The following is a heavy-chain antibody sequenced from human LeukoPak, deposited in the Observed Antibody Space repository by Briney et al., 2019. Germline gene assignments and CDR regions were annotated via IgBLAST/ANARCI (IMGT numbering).Heavy chain of an antibody. V-gene: IGHV1-2*02. CDR1: GYTFNDYY. CDR2: INPNSGRT. J-gene: IGHJ4*02. D-gene: IGHD3-9*01. CDR3: ARDSSDVLTGYYHF. Sequence: ASVKVSCKTSGYTFNDYYLHWVRQAPGQGLEWMGWINPNSGRTNYAPKFQGRVTLTTDTSISTAYMELSGLISGDTALYYCARDSSDVLTGYYHFWGQGTLVTVSS.